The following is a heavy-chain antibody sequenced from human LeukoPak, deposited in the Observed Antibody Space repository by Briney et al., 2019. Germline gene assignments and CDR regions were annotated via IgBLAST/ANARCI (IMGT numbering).Heavy chain of an antibody. CDR1: GYTLTELS. CDR3: ATDPNYYGSGSLDY. D-gene: IGHD3-10*01. Sequence: ASVKVSCKVSGYTLTELSMHWVRQAPGKGLEWMGSVDPEDGETIYAQKFQGRVTMTEDTSTDTVYMELSSLRSEDTAMYYCATDPNYYGSGSLDYWGQGTLVTVSS. CDR2: VDPEDGET. J-gene: IGHJ4*02. V-gene: IGHV1-24*01.